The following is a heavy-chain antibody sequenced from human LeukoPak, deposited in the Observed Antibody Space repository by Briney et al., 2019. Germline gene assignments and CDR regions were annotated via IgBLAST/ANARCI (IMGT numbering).Heavy chain of an antibody. D-gene: IGHD3-3*01. CDR3: ATGIFGVDY. CDR1: GFILSNYW. CDR2: INQDGSAK. J-gene: IGHJ4*02. V-gene: IGHV3-7*01. Sequence: PGGSLRLSCAASGFILSNYWMTWVRQAPGKGLEWVANINQDGSAKHYVDSVKGRFTISRDIAKNSLYLQMNSLGAEDTAMYYCATGIFGVDYWGQGTLATVSS.